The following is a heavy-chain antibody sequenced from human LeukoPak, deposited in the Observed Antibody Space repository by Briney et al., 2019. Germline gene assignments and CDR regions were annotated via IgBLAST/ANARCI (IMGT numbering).Heavy chain of an antibody. CDR1: GYTFTSYA. CDR2: INAGNGNT. J-gene: IGHJ4*02. D-gene: IGHD1-26*01. CDR3: ARGLDPQMGATRLLGWDYFDY. V-gene: IGHV1-3*01. Sequence: ASVQVSCKASGYTFTSYAMHWVRQAPGQRLEWMGWINAGNGNTKYSQKFQGRVTITRDTSASTAYMELSSLRSEDTAVYYCARGLDPQMGATRLLGWDYFDYWGQGTLVTVSS.